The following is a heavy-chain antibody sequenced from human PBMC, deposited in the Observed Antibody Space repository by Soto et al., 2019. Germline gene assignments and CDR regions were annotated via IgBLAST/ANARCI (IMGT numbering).Heavy chain of an antibody. Sequence: EVQLVESGGGLVQPGRSLRLSCAASGFTFDAYAMHWVRQAPGKGLEWVSGISSNSASIGSADSVKGRFTISRDNAKKSLYLQMNSLRAEDTALYYCARLGDIVLMVSSGGKWYFDHWGRGTLVTVSS. J-gene: IGHJ2*01. D-gene: IGHD2-8*01. CDR2: ISSNSASI. CDR1: GFTFDAYA. CDR3: ARLGDIVLMVSSGGKWYFDH. V-gene: IGHV3-9*01.